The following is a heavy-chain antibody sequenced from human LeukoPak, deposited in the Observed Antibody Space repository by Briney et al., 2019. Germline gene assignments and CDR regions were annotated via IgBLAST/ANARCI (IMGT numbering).Heavy chain of an antibody. CDR3: ARGVNSGYFDY. Sequence: SGTLSLTCAVSGGSISSSNWWNWVRQPPGKGLEWIGEIYHSGSTNYNPSLKSRVTISVDTSKNQFSLKLTSVTAADTAVYYCARGVNSGYFDYCGQGTLVTVSS. CDR2: IYHSGST. V-gene: IGHV4-4*02. CDR1: GGSISSSNW. D-gene: IGHD1-26*01. J-gene: IGHJ4*02.